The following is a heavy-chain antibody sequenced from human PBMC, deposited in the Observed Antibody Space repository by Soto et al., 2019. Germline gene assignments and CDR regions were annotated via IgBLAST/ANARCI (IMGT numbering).Heavy chain of an antibody. D-gene: IGHD6-13*01. CDR3: ARGEQQLAPYYYDY. V-gene: IGHV3-53*01. CDR2: IYSGGST. Sequence: PGGSLRLSCAASGFTVSSNYMSWVRQAPGKGLEWVSVIYSGGSTYYADSVKGRFTISRDNSKNTLYLQMNSLRAEDTAVYYCARGEQQLAPYYYDYWGQGTLVTVSS. CDR1: GFTVSSNY. J-gene: IGHJ4*02.